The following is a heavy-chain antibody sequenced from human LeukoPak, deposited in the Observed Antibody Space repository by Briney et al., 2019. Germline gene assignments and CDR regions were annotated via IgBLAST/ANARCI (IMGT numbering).Heavy chain of an antibody. J-gene: IGHJ5*02. CDR3: ARGTSPFDP. CDR1: GFTFSNYN. Sequence: GGSLRLSCAASGFTFSNYNMNWVRQAPGKGLEWISYITSSSSTIYYGDSVKGRFTISRDNAKNSLYLQMNSLRDEDTAVYYCARGTSPFDPWGRGTLVTVSS. CDR2: ITSSSSTI. V-gene: IGHV3-48*02.